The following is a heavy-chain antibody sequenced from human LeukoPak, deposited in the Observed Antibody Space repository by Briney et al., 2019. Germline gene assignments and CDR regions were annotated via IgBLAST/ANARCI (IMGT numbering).Heavy chain of an antibody. J-gene: IGHJ6*02. CDR1: GYTFTVYY. V-gene: IGHV1-2*04. Sequence: ASVTVSCKASGYTFTVYYMHWVRQAPGQGPEWMGWINPNSGGTNYAQKFQGWVTMTRDTSISTAYMELSRLRSDDTAVYYCARDSSRITIFGVAACGMDVWGQGTTVTVSS. D-gene: IGHD3-3*01. CDR3: ARDSSRITIFGVAACGMDV. CDR2: INPNSGGT.